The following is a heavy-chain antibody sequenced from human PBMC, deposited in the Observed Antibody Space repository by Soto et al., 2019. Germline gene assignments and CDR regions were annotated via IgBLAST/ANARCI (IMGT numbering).Heavy chain of an antibody. CDR1: GFTFSNAW. V-gene: IGHV3-15*01. Sequence: GGSLRLSCAASGFTFSNAWMSWVRQAPGKGLEWVGRIKSKTDGGTTDYAAPVKGRFTISREDSKNTLYLQMNSLKTEDTAVYYCTTILGHCSGGSCYGVVDIWGQGTMVTVSS. D-gene: IGHD2-15*01. CDR2: IKSKTDGGTT. CDR3: TTILGHCSGGSCYGVVDI. J-gene: IGHJ3*02.